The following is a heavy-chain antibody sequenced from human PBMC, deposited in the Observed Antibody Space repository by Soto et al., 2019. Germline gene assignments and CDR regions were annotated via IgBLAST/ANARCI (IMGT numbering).Heavy chain of an antibody. Sequence: TLFLTCTVSGGSISSYYWSWIRQPPGKGLEWIGYIYYSGSTNYNPSLKSRVTISVDTSKNQFSLKLSSVTAADTAVYYCARRYGGNFDYWGQGTLVTVSS. J-gene: IGHJ4*02. CDR1: GGSISSYY. V-gene: IGHV4-59*01. D-gene: IGHD3-16*01. CDR2: IYYSGST. CDR3: ARRYGGNFDY.